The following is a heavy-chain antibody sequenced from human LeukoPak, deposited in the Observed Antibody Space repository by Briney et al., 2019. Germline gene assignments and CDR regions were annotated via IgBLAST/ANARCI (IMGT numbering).Heavy chain of an antibody. CDR1: GFTLICCG. CDR3: AKDGDDSIDY. Sequence: GSLRLSCAASGFTLICCGMHWVRQAPGKGLEWVAFIRYDGSTKYYTDSVKGRFTISRDNSRDTLYLQMNSLRAEDTAVYYCAKDGDDSIDYWGQGTLVTVSS. D-gene: IGHD3-22*01. J-gene: IGHJ4*02. V-gene: IGHV3-30*02. CDR2: IRYDGSTK.